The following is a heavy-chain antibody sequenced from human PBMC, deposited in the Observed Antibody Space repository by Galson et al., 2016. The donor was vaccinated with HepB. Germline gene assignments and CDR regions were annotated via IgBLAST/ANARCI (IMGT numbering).Heavy chain of an antibody. D-gene: IGHD3-22*01. CDR2: TTGNGGTT. V-gene: IGHV3-23*01. J-gene: IGHJ4*02. CDR3: AKRDYSDSDGYLPLFDR. Sequence: SLRLSCAASGFTFNTYAMSWVRQAPGKGPEWVSATTGNGGTTYYTDSVKGRFTISRDNSKNTLYLQMNSLRVDDTAVYYCAKRDYSDSDGYLPLFDRWGQGTLVTVSS. CDR1: GFTFNTYA.